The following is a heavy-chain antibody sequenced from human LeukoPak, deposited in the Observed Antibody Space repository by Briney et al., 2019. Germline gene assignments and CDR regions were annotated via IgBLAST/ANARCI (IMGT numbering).Heavy chain of an antibody. V-gene: IGHV3-48*01. J-gene: IGHJ6*02. CDR3: ARETTDYYGMDV. CDR2: ISSSSSTI. D-gene: IGHD1-7*01. Sequence: GGSLKLSCAASGFTFSSYSMNWVRQAPGKGLEWVSYISSSSSTIYYADSVKGRFTISRDNSKNTLYLQMNSLRAEDTAVYYCARETTDYYGMDVWGQGTTVTVSS. CDR1: GFTFSSYS.